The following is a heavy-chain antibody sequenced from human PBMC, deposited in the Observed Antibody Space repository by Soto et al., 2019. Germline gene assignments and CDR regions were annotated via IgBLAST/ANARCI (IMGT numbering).Heavy chain of an antibody. CDR2: IYHNENT. D-gene: IGHD2-2*01. Sequence: SETLSLTCALSGGSISSSNWWTWVRQPPGKGLEWIGEIYHNENTNYNPSLKSRVTISIDKSKNQFSLKLTSVTAADTAVYYCARALYCSSTSCHLEYWGQGTLVTVS. CDR3: ARALYCSSTSCHLEY. J-gene: IGHJ4*02. CDR1: GGSISSSNW. V-gene: IGHV4-4*02.